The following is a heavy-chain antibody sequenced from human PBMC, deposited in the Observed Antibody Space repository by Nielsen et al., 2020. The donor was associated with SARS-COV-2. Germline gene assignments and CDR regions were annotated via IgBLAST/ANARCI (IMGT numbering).Heavy chain of an antibody. D-gene: IGHD3-10*01. CDR3: ARDPGYYLGSGTYYYYNMDV. CDR1: GFTFRIYG. CDR2: ITYDGSNK. Sequence: GESLKISCAASGFTFRIYGMHWVRQAPGRGLEWVAVITYDGSNKYYAESEKGRFTVSRDNSKNTLFLQMNSLKPEDSAVYYCARDPGYYLGSGTYYYYNMDVWGQGATVTVSS. V-gene: IGHV3-30*03. J-gene: IGHJ6*02.